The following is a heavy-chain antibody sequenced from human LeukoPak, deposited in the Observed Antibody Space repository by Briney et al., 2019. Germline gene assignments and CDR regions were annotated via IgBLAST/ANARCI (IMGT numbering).Heavy chain of an antibody. CDR1: GFTFGDYA. V-gene: IGHV3-49*03. J-gene: IGHJ6*02. CDR2: IRSKAYGGTT. Sequence: GGSLRLSCTASGFTFGDYAMSWFRHAPGKGLEGVGFIRSKAYGGTTEYAASVKGRFTISRDDSKSIAYLQMNSLKTEDTAVYYCANGGLYYYYGMDVWGQGTTATVSS. CDR3: ANGGLYYYYGMDV. D-gene: IGHD1-1*01.